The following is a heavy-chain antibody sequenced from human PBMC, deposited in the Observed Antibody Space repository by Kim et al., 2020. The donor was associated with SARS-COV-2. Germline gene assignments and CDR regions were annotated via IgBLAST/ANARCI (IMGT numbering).Heavy chain of an antibody. Sequence: GGSLRLSCAASGFTFSSYSMHWVRQAPGKGLEWVSSISISSSYIYYADSVKGRFTISRDNAKNTLYLQMNSLSAEDTAVYYCAREFYGRSCWSSFDYWGREGMVTVAS. CDR3: AREFYGRSCWSSFDY. CDR2: ISISSSYI. J-gene: IGHJ4*01. D-gene: IGHD6-19*01. V-gene: IGHV3-21*01. CDR1: GFTFSSYS.